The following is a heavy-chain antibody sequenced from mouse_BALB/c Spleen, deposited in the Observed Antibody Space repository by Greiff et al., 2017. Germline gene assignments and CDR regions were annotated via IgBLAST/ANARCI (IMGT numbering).Heavy chain of an antibody. J-gene: IGHJ3*01. CDR2: IWAGGST. D-gene: IGHD2-2*01. CDR1: GFSLTSYG. CDR3: ARDYGYDVAWFAY. V-gene: IGHV2-9*02. Sequence: VQLQQSGPGLVAPSQSLSISCTVSGFSLTSYGVHWVRQPPGKGLEWLGVIWAGGSTNYNSALMSRLSISKDNSKGQVFLKMNSLQTDDTAMYYCARDYGYDVAWFAYWGQGTLVTVSA.